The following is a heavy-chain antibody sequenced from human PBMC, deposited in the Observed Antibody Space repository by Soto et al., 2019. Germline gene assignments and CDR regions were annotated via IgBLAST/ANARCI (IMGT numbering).Heavy chain of an antibody. D-gene: IGHD5-18*01. Sequence: PSETLSLTCAVYGGSFSGYYWSWIRQPPGKGLEWIGEINHSGSTNYNPSLKSRVTISVDTSKNQFSLKLSSVTAADTAVYYCARGLQLWLGTQKGMDVWGQGTTVTVSS. V-gene: IGHV4-34*01. CDR3: ARGLQLWLGTQKGMDV. CDR1: GGSFSGYY. J-gene: IGHJ6*02. CDR2: INHSGST.